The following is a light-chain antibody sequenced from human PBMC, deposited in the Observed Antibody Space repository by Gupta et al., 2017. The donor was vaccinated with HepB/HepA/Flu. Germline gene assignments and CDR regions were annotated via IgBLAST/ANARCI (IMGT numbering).Light chain of an antibody. CDR3: GTWDKSLNAFV. CDR2: STN. V-gene: IGLV1-44*01. Sequence: SVLTQPPSASGTPGQRVTVSCSGSSSNVGSHNINWYQQLPGMAPKLLIFSTNQRPSGVPDRFSASKSGTSASLAISGLQSEDEADYFCGTWDKSLNAFVFGTGTEVTVL. J-gene: IGLJ1*01. CDR1: SSNVGSHN.